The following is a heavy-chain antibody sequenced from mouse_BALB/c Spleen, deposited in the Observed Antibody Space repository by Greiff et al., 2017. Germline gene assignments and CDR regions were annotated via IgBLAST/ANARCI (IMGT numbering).Heavy chain of an antibody. Sequence: EVKLMESGPGLVKPSQSLSLTCTVTGYSITSDYAWNWIRQFPGNKLEWIAYISYSGSTSYNPSLKSRISITRDTSKNQFFLQLNSVTTEDTATYYCARSYYYGSSWFAYWGQGTLVTVSA. CDR1: GYSITSDYA. CDR2: ISYSGST. V-gene: IGHV3-2*02. J-gene: IGHJ3*01. CDR3: ARSYYYGSSWFAY. D-gene: IGHD1-1*01.